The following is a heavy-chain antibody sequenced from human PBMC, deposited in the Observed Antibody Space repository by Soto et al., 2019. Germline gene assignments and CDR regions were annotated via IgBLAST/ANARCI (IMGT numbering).Heavy chain of an antibody. D-gene: IGHD2-15*01. CDR2: IYYSGST. V-gene: IGHV4-59*08. J-gene: IGHJ4*02. CDR3: ARRYGGTFDY. Sequence: LETLPHTWTVSGGSISSYYRSWIRQPTGKGLEWIGYIYYSGSTNYNPSLKSRVTISVDTSKNQFSLKLSSVTAADTAVYYCARRYGGTFDYWGQGTLVTVSS. CDR1: GGSISSYY.